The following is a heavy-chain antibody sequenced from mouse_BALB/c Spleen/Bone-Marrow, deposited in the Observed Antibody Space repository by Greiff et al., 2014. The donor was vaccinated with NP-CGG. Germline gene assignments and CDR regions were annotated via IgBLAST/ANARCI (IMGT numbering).Heavy chain of an antibody. D-gene: IGHD2-1*01. J-gene: IGHJ2*01. V-gene: IGHV1S81*02. Sequence: VQLQQSGAELVKPGASVKLSCKASGYTFTSYYMYWVKQRPGQGLEWIGEINPSNGGTNFNEMFKSKATLTVDKSSSTAYMQLSSLTSEDSAVYYCTRYGNYYFDYWGQGTTLTVSS. CDR1: GYTFTSYY. CDR2: INPSNGGT. CDR3: TRYGNYYFDY.